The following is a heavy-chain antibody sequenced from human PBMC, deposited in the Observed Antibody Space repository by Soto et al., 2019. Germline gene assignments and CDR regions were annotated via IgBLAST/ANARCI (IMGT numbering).Heavy chain of an antibody. CDR1: GFTFSIYG. Sequence: QVQLVESGGGVVQPGRSLRLSCAASGFTFSIYGMHWVRQAPGKGLEWVAVIWYDGSNKYYADSVKGRFTISRDNSKNTLYLQMNSLRAEGTSVYYCASDSLKGMDVWGQGTTVTVSS. V-gene: IGHV3-33*01. CDR2: IWYDGSNK. CDR3: ASDSLKGMDV. J-gene: IGHJ6*02.